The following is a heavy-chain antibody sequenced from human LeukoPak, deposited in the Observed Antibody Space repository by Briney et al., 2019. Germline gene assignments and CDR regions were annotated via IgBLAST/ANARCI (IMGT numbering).Heavy chain of an antibody. D-gene: IGHD5-12*01. CDR3: ARRYSGHDLGWFDP. V-gene: IGHV1-2*04. J-gene: IGHJ5*02. CDR2: INPNSGGT. CDR1: GYTFTGYY. Sequence: ASVKVSCKASGYTFTGYYMHWVRQAPGQGLEWMGWINPNSGGTNYAQKFQGWVTMTRDTSISTAYMELSRLRSDDTAVYYCARRYSGHDLGWFDPWGQGTLVTVSS.